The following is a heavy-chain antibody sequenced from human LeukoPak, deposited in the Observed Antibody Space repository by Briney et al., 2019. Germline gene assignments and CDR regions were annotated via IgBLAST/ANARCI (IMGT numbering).Heavy chain of an antibody. Sequence: PGGSLRLSCAASGFTFSSYAMSWVRQAPGKGLEWVSAISGSGGSTYYADSVKGRFTISRDNSKNTLYLQMNSLRAEDTAVYYCARGYYYDNSGYWWALVDYWGQGTLVTVSS. J-gene: IGHJ4*02. D-gene: IGHD3-22*01. V-gene: IGHV3-23*01. CDR1: GFTFSSYA. CDR2: ISGSGGST. CDR3: ARGYYYDNSGYWWALVDY.